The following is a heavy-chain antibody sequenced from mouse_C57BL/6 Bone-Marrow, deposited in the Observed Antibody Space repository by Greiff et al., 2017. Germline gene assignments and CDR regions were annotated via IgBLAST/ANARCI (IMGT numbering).Heavy chain of an antibody. Sequence: VQVVESGAELVKPGASVKFSCKASGYAFSSYWMNWVKQRPGKGLEWIGQIYPGDGDTNYNGKFKGKATLTADKSSSTAYMQISSLTSEDSAVYFCASDLYYYAMDYWGQGTSVTVTS. CDR1: GYAFSSYW. CDR3: ASDLYYYAMDY. J-gene: IGHJ4*01. D-gene: IGHD2-13*01. CDR2: IYPGDGDT. V-gene: IGHV1-80*01.